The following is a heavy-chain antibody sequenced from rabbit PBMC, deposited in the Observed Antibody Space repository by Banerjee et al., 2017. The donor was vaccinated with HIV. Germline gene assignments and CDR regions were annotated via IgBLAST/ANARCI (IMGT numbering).Heavy chain of an antibody. CDR2: IYAGSGSA. D-gene: IGHD7-1*01. CDR3: ARDHPGYASYYFNL. Sequence: QSLEESGGDLVKPGASLTLTCTASGFSFGSSYYMCWVRQAPGKGLEWIACIYAGSGSAYYAGWAKGRFTISKTSSTTVTLQMTSLTAADTATYFCARDHPGYASYYFNLWGPGTLVTVS. V-gene: IGHV1S40*01. J-gene: IGHJ4*01. CDR1: GFSFGSSYY.